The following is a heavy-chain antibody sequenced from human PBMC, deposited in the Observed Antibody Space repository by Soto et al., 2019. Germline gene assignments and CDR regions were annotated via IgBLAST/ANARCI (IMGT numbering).Heavy chain of an antibody. Sequence: GGSLSLSCAASGFTVRTYWMNWVRQAPGKGLVWVSLINPDGRTTTYADSVKGRFTISRDDAKNTVYLQMSSLRVDDTAIYYCARDLKGSPDYWGQGTLVTVSS. CDR1: GFTVRTYW. CDR2: INPDGRTT. D-gene: IGHD1-26*01. J-gene: IGHJ4*02. CDR3: ARDLKGSPDY. V-gene: IGHV3-74*01.